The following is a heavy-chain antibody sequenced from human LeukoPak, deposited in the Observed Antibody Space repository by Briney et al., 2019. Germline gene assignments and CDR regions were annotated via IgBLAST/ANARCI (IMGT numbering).Heavy chain of an antibody. D-gene: IGHD1-14*01. Sequence: ASVKVSCKASGYSFTGYYIHWVRQAPGQGLERMGRISPNSGGTNYAQKFQDRVTMTRDTSISTAYMEVSRLRSDDTAVYYCARVSSPLQYNWFDPWGQGTLITVSS. CDR3: ARVSSPLQYNWFDP. V-gene: IGHV1-2*06. CDR1: GYSFTGYY. J-gene: IGHJ5*02. CDR2: ISPNSGGT.